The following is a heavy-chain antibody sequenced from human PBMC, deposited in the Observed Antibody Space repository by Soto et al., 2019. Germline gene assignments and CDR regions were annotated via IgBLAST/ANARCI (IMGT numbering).Heavy chain of an antibody. CDR1: GFTFSSYA. V-gene: IGHV3-30-3*01. D-gene: IGHD3-10*01. CDR2: ISYDGSNK. CDR3: ARDVPGGSGSYYAYYYGMDV. J-gene: IGHJ6*02. Sequence: GGSLRLSCAASGFTFSSYAMHWVRQAPGKGLEWVAVISYDGSNKYYADSVKGRFTISRDNSKNTLYLQMNSLRAEDTAVYYCARDVPGGSGSYYAYYYGMDVWGQGTTVTVSS.